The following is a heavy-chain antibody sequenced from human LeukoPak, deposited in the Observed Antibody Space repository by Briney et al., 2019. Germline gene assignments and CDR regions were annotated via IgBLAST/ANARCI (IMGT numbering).Heavy chain of an antibody. V-gene: IGHV3-48*04. CDR2: ISSSSSTI. CDR1: GFTFSSYS. Sequence: GGSLRLSCAASGFTFSSYSVNWVRQAPGKGLEGVSYISSSSSTIYYADSVKGRFTISRDNAKNSLYLQMNSLRAEDTAVYYCTTDPSYYYFGPGRDGAFDFWGQGTMVTVSS. D-gene: IGHD3-10*01. CDR3: TTDPSYYYFGPGRDGAFDF. J-gene: IGHJ3*01.